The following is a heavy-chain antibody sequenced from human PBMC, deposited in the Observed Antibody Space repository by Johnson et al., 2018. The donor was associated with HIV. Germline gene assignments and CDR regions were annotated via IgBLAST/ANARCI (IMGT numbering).Heavy chain of an antibody. D-gene: IGHD5-12*01. CDR1: GFTFSDYY. V-gene: IGHV3-11*01. CDR3: SRHSPRGYSGYDAFDI. Sequence: QVQLVESGGGLVKPGGSLRLSCAASGFTFSDYYMSWIRQAPGKGLEWVSYISSSGTTKFYADSVKGRFTISRDNAKNSLYLQMNSLRAEDTAMYYCSRHSPRGYSGYDAFDIWGQGTMVTVS. J-gene: IGHJ3*02. CDR2: ISSSGTTK.